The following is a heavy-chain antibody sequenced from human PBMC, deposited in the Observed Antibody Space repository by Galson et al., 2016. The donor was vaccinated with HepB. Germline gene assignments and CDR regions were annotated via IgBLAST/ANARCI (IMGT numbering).Heavy chain of an antibody. CDR2: INRDGSET. Sequence: SLRLSCAASGFTFTSYSMTWVRQAPGKGLEWVGNINRDGSETNYVDSVKGRFTISRDNAKNSVYLQMNSLRVEDTAVYYCSRDPEAVTYLLYWGQGILVTVSS. V-gene: IGHV3-7*01. CDR1: GFTFTSYS. J-gene: IGHJ4*02. CDR3: SRDPEAVTYLLY. D-gene: IGHD6-19*01.